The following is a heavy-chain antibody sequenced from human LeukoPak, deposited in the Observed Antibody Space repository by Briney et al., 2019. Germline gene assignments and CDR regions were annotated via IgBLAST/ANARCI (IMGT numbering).Heavy chain of an antibody. CDR2: IKQDGSEK. CDR1: GFTFSSYW. CDR3: ARDGKAVEAAVNVAPLGY. V-gene: IGHV3-7*01. D-gene: IGHD6-13*01. J-gene: IGHJ4*02. Sequence: GGSLRLSCAASGFTFSSYWMSWVRQAPGKGLEWVANIKQDGSEKYYVDSVKGRFTISRDNAKNSLYLQMNSLRAEDTAVYYCARDGKAVEAAVNVAPLGYWGQGTLVTVSS.